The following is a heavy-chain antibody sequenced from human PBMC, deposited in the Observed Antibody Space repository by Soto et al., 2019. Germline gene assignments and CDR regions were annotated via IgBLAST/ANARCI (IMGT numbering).Heavy chain of an antibody. CDR1: GYSFTSYW. Sequence: VQLVQSGAEVKKPGESLRISCKGSGYSFTSYWISWVRQMPGKGLEWMGRIDPSASYTNYSPSFQGHVTISADKSISTAYLQWSSLKASDTAMYYCARLAMATRRGYYGMDVWGQGTTVTVSS. J-gene: IGHJ6*02. CDR2: IDPSASYT. D-gene: IGHD5-12*01. CDR3: ARLAMATRRGYYGMDV. V-gene: IGHV5-10-1*01.